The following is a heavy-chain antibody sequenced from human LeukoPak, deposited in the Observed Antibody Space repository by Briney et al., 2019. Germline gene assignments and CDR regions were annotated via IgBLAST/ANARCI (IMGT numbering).Heavy chain of an antibody. J-gene: IGHJ3*02. Sequence: PGGSLRLSCAASEFTFSSYEMNWVRQAPGKGREWVSYISSSGSTIYYADSVKGRFTVSRDNAKKSLYLQMNSLRAEDTAIYYCATYYYDSSAQRGDDAFDIWGQGTMVTVSS. CDR1: EFTFSSYE. V-gene: IGHV3-48*03. CDR2: ISSSGSTI. D-gene: IGHD3-22*01. CDR3: ATYYYDSSAQRGDDAFDI.